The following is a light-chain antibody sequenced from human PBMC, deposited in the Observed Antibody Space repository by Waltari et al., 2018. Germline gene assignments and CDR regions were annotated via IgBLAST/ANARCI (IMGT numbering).Light chain of an antibody. CDR2: AAS. V-gene: IGKV1-39*01. CDR1: RSIDAY. J-gene: IGKJ5*01. CDR3: QQSYSAPFT. Sequence: IQMTQSPSSLSTSVGDRVTITCRASRSIDAYLNWYQQQPGKAPKLLIYAASTLQRGVPARFSGGGIGTDFTLTISSLQPDDVATYFCQQSYSAPFTFGRGTRLE.